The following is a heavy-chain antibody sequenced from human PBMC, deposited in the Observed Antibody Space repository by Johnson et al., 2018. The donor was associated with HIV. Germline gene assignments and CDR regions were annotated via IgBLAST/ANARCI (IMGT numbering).Heavy chain of an antibody. J-gene: IGHJ3*02. CDR1: GFTFSSYG. Sequence: QVQLVESGGGVVQPGRSLGLSCAASGFTFSSYGMHWVRQAPGKGLDWVAVIWYDGGTNYYADSVKGRFTISRDNAKNSLYLQMNSLGAEETALYYCARVLIVVVEAAEIDGFDIWGQGTMVTVSS. D-gene: IGHD2-15*01. CDR3: ARVLIVVVEAAEIDGFDI. CDR2: IWYDGGTN. V-gene: IGHV3-33*01.